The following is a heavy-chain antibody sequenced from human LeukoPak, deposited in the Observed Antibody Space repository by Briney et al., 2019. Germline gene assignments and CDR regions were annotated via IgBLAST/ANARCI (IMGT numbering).Heavy chain of an antibody. CDR2: IYYSGNT. CDR1: GGSLSSTTYF. CDR3: ARDYPPYSGSRDWYFDL. J-gene: IGHJ2*01. D-gene: IGHD1-26*01. Sequence: SETLSLTCTVTGGSLSSTTYFWAWIRQPPGKGLEWIGSIYYSGNTYYNPSLKSRVTISVDTSKNQFSLKLSSVTAADTAVYYCARDYPPYSGSRDWYFDLWGRGTLVTVSS. V-gene: IGHV4-39*07.